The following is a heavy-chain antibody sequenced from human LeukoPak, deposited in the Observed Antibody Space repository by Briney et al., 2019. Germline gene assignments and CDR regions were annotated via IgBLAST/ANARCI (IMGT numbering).Heavy chain of an antibody. D-gene: IGHD1-26*01. Sequence: GGSLRLSCAASGFTVSSNYMSWVRQAPGKGLEWVSVIYSGGSTYYADSVKGRFTISRDNSKNTLYLQMNSLRAEDTAVYYCSLGGEVGGVRTNHWGQGTLVTVSS. J-gene: IGHJ5*02. V-gene: IGHV3-53*01. CDR2: IYSGGST. CDR3: SLGGEVGGVRTNH. CDR1: GFTVSSNY.